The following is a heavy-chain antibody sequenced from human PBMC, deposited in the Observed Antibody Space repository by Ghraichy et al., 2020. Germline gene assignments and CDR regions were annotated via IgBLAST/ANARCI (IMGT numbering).Heavy chain of an antibody. J-gene: IGHJ4*02. CDR1: GFTVSNSF. CDR3: NLFYQILTPPADY. Sequence: GGSLRLSCVDPGFTVSNSFMSWVRQAPGKGLEWVSLIYGNGATYYADSVKGRFTLSRDNSKTTLYLQMNNLRPEDTAGYYCNLFYQILTPPADYWGRGTLVTVSS. D-gene: IGHD3-9*01. V-gene: IGHV3-66*01. CDR2: IYGNGAT.